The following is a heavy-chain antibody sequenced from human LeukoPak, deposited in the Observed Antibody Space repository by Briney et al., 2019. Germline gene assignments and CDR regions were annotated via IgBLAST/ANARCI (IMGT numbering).Heavy chain of an antibody. Sequence: SETLSLTCTVSGGSVSSGSYYWSWIRQPPGKGLEWIGYIYYSGSTNYNPSLKSRVTISVDTSKNQFSLKLSSVTAADTAVYYCARGAKLAIYSNYPLRGPHFDYWGQGTLVTVSS. V-gene: IGHV4-61*01. J-gene: IGHJ4*02. CDR2: IYYSGST. CDR3: ARGAKLAIYSNYPLRGPHFDY. D-gene: IGHD4-11*01. CDR1: GGSVSSGSYY.